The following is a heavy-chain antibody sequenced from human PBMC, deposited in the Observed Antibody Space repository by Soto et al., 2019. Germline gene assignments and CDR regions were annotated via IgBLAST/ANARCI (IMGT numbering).Heavy chain of an antibody. Sequence: ASVKVSCKASGDTFSSYAISWVRQAPGQGLEWMGGIIPIFGTANYAQKFQGRVTMTEDTSTDTAYMELSSLSSEDTAVYYCATEWRLRPYGMDVWGQGTTVTVSS. CDR1: GDTFSSYA. CDR2: IIPIFGTA. CDR3: ATEWRLRPYGMDV. D-gene: IGHD5-12*01. V-gene: IGHV1-69*06. J-gene: IGHJ6*02.